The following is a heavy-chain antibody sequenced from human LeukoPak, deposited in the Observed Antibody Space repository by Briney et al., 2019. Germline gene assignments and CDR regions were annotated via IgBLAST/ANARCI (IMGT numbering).Heavy chain of an antibody. CDR2: IDPSDSYT. V-gene: IGHV5-10-1*01. CDR1: GYSFTSSW. Sequence: GESLKISCKGSGYSFTSSWINWVRQMPGKGLEWMGRIDPSDSYTNYSPSFQGHVTISADKSISTAYLQWSSLKASDTAMYYCAREYYDILTGYYLVYWGQGTLVTVSS. J-gene: IGHJ4*02. D-gene: IGHD3-9*01. CDR3: AREYYDILTGYYLVY.